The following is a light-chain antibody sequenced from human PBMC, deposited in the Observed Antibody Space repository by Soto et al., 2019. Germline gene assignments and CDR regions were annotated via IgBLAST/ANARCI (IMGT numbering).Light chain of an antibody. Sequence: EIVMTQSPATLSVSPGERATLSCRASQSVSSNLAWYQQKPGQAPRLLIYGASTRATGISARFSGSGSGTEFTLTISILQSEDFAFYYCQQYNNWPQTFGQGTKVEIK. CDR2: GAS. J-gene: IGKJ1*01. CDR3: QQYNNWPQT. V-gene: IGKV3-15*01. CDR1: QSVSSN.